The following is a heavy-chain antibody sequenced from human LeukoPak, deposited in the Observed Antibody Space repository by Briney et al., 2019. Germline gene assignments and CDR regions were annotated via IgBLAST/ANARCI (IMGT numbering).Heavy chain of an antibody. CDR3: ARHSADYCSSTSCYFWYFDL. D-gene: IGHD2-2*01. J-gene: IGHJ2*01. CDR2: IYYSGST. Sequence: NPTETLSLTCTVSGGSISSYYWSWIRQPPGKGLEWIGYIYYSGSTNYNPSLKSRVTISVDTSKNQFSLKLSSVTAADTAVYYCARHSADYCSSTSCYFWYFDLWGRGTLVTVSS. V-gene: IGHV4-59*08. CDR1: GGSISSYY.